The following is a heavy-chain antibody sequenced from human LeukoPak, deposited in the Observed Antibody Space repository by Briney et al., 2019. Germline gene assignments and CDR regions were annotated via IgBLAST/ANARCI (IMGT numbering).Heavy chain of an antibody. CDR1: GFTLSNYG. CDR2: MWYDGSNK. J-gene: IGHJ4*02. V-gene: IGHV3-33*01. D-gene: IGHD5-18*01. Sequence: GRSLRLSCAASGFTLSNYGMHWVRQAPGKGLEWVAVMWYDGSNKYYTDSVKGRFTISRDNSKNTLYLQMNSLRAEDTAVYYCAREDTSLVIAYWGQGTLVTVSS. CDR3: AREDTSLVIAY.